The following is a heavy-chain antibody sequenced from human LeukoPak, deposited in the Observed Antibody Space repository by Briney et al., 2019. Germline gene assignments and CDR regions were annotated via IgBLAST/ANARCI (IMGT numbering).Heavy chain of an antibody. J-gene: IGHJ4*02. Sequence: GGSLRLSCAAFGFTFSSYEMNWVRQAPGKGLEWVSYISSSGSTIYYADSVKGRFTISRDNVENSLYLQMNSLRAEDTAVYYCARDLYGSGRFFDYWGQGTLVTVSS. D-gene: IGHD3-10*01. CDR1: GFTFSSYE. CDR3: ARDLYGSGRFFDY. CDR2: ISSSGSTI. V-gene: IGHV3-48*03.